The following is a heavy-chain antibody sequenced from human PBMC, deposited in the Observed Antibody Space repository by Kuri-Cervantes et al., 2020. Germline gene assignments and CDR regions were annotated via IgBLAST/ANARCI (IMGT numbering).Heavy chain of an antibody. Sequence: SVKVSCKASGGTFSSYTISWVRQAPGQGLEWMGGIIPILGIANYAQKFQGRVTITADKSTSTAYMELSSLRSEDTAVYYCARERGYSYGLSAFDIWGQGTMVTVSS. D-gene: IGHD5-18*01. CDR1: GGTFSSYT. V-gene: IGHV1-69*10. CDR3: ARERGYSYGLSAFDI. CDR2: IIPILGIA. J-gene: IGHJ3*02.